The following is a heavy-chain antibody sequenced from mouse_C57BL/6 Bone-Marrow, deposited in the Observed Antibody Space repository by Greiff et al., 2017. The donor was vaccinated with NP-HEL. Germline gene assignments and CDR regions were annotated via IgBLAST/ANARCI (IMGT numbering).Heavy chain of an antibody. Sequence: QVQLQQPGAELVMPGASVKLSCKASGYTFTSYWMHWVKQRPGQGLEWIGEIDPSDSYTNYNQKFKGKSTLTVDKSSSTAYMQLSSLTSEDSAVYYCARDSLYGSGYFDYWGQGTTLTVSS. CDR1: GYTFTSYW. CDR3: ARDSLYGSGYFDY. D-gene: IGHD1-1*01. V-gene: IGHV1-69*01. J-gene: IGHJ2*01. CDR2: IDPSDSYT.